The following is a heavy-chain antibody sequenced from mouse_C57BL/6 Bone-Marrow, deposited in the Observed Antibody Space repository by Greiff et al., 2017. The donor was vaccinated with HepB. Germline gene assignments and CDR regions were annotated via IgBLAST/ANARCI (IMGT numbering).Heavy chain of an antibody. CDR2: IWSGGST. CDR3: ASLYYDSPWFAY. D-gene: IGHD2-4*01. V-gene: IGHV2-2*01. CDR1: GFSLTSYG. J-gene: IGHJ3*01. Sequence: LQESGPGLVQPSQSLSITCTVSGFSLTSYGVHWVRQSPGKGLEWLGVIWSGGSTDYNAAFISRLSISKDNSKSQVFFKMNSLQADDTAIYYCASLYYDSPWFAYWGQGTLVTVSA.